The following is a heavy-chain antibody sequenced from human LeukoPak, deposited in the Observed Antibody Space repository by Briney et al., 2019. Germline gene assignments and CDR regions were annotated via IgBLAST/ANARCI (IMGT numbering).Heavy chain of an antibody. D-gene: IGHD3-3*01. CDR1: GGSISSSSYY. CDR2: IYYSGST. CDR3: ARGRITIFGVALNWFDP. V-gene: IGHV4-39*07. Sequence: PSETLSLTCTVSGGSISSSSYYWGWIRQPPGKGLEWIGSIYYSGSTYYNPSLKSRVTISVDTSKNQFSLKLSSVTAADTAVYYCARGRITIFGVALNWFDPWGQGTLVTVSS. J-gene: IGHJ5*02.